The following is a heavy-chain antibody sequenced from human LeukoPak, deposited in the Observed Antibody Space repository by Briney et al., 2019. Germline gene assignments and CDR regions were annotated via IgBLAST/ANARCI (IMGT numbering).Heavy chain of an antibody. V-gene: IGHV1-18*01. CDR1: GYTFTSYG. CDR3: ARNLDIVVVPAATYYYYYGMDV. Sequence: GASVKVSCKASGYTFTSYGISWVRQAPGQGLEWMGWISAYNGNTNYAQKLQGRVTMTTDTSTSTAYMELRSLRSDDTAVYYCARNLDIVVVPAATYYYYYGMDVWGQGTTVTVSS. D-gene: IGHD2-2*01. CDR2: ISAYNGNT. J-gene: IGHJ6*02.